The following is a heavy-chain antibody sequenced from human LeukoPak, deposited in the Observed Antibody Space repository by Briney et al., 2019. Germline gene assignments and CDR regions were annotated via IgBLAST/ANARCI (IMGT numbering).Heavy chain of an antibody. Sequence: PGGSLRLSCAASGFTFSSYWMSWDRQAPGKGLEWVANIKQDGGEKYYVDSVKGRFTVSRDNAKNSLYLQMDSLRAEDTAVYYCASGGSAITDYWGQGTLVTVSS. V-gene: IGHV3-7*01. CDR3: ASGGSAITDY. CDR2: IKQDGGEK. CDR1: GFTFSSYW. J-gene: IGHJ4*02. D-gene: IGHD5-12*01.